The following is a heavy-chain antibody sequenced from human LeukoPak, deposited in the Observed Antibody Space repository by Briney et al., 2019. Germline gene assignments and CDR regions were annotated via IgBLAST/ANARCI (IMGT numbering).Heavy chain of an antibody. CDR2: INHSGST. CDR3: ARGSYSSSSDWLDP. J-gene: IGHJ5*02. V-gene: IGHV4-34*01. Sequence: PSETLSLTCAVYGGSFSGYYWSWLRQPPGKGLEWIGEINHSGSTNYNPSLKNRVTISVDTSKNQFSLKLSSVTAADTAVYYCARGSYSSSSDWLDPWGQGTLVTVSS. D-gene: IGHD6-6*01. CDR1: GGSFSGYY.